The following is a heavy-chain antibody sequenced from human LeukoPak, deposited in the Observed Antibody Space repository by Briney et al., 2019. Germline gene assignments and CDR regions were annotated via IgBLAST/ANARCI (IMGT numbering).Heavy chain of an antibody. D-gene: IGHD2-2*01. CDR3: AKSDCSFTSCYDNYYYGMDV. J-gene: IGHJ6*02. CDR2: VNPDSGGT. V-gene: IGHV1-2*02. Sequence: ASVKVSCKASGYTFTAYYMHWVRQAPGQGLEWMGWVNPDSGGTNYAQNFQGRVTMTRDTSISTAYMELSRLRSDDTAVYYCAKSDCSFTSCYDNYYYGMDVWGQGTTVTVSS. CDR1: GYTFTAYY.